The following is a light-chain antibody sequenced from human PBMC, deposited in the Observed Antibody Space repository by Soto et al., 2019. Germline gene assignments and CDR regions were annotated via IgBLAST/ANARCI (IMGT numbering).Light chain of an antibody. J-gene: IGKJ2*01. CDR1: QSVSSSY. V-gene: IGKV3-20*01. CDR2: GSA. Sequence: EIVLTQSPGTLSLSPGERATLSCRASQSVSSSYLSWYQQKTGQAPRLLIYGSASRATGLPDRFSGSRSWADFTLTIIRREPEDFSVDYCQQGYSTPLMYTFGQGTKLEIK. CDR3: QQGYSTPLMYT.